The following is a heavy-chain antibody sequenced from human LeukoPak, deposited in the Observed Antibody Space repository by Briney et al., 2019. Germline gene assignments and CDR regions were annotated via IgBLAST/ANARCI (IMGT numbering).Heavy chain of an antibody. V-gene: IGHV4-31*01. J-gene: IGHJ4*02. CDR3: ARGQYFGSGDVFFAS. CDR2: IYHSART. Sequence: SETLSLTSSVAAGSITTGGYCWSWIRQHPGNGPEWIGSIYHSARTNYNPSLKSPVTISVDTSKNQCSRKLSSMTAADTAVYYCARGQYFGSGDVFFASWGQGTLVTASS. D-gene: IGHD3-10*01. CDR1: AGSITTGGYC.